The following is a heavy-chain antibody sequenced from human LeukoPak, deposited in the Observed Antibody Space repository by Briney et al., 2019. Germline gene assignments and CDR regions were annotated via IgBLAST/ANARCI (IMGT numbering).Heavy chain of an antibody. Sequence: SVKVSCKASGGTFSSYAVSWVRQAPGQGLEWMGGIIPIFGTANYAQKFQGRVTITTDESTSTAYMELSSLRSEDTAVYYCARSATVTTYIFDYWGQGTLVTVSS. V-gene: IGHV1-69*05. J-gene: IGHJ4*02. CDR1: GGTFSSYA. D-gene: IGHD4-17*01. CDR3: ARSATVTTYIFDY. CDR2: IIPIFGTA.